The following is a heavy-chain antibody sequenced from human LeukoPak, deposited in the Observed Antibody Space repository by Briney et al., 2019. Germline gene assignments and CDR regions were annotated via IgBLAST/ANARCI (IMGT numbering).Heavy chain of an antibody. V-gene: IGHV1-8*01. CDR3: ARGSDILTGYSPKNYYYYMDV. D-gene: IGHD3-9*01. Sequence: ASVKVSRKASGYTFTSYDINWVRQATGQGLEWMGWMNPNSGNTGYAQKFQGRVTMTRNTSISTAYMELSSLRSEDTAVYYCARGSDILTGYSPKNYYYYMDVWGKGTTVTVSS. CDR1: GYTFTSYD. CDR2: MNPNSGNT. J-gene: IGHJ6*03.